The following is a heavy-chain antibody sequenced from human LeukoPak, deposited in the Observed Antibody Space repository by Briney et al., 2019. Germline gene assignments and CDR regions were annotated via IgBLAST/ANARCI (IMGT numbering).Heavy chain of an antibody. V-gene: IGHV3-23*01. D-gene: IGHD1-7*01. CDR1: GFTFSNYA. J-gene: IGHJ4*02. CDR2: ISGSGDST. CDR3: AKDLRSLELGPWDLANDY. Sequence: GGSLRLSCGASGFTFSNYAMTWVRQAPGKGLDWVSTISGSGDSTYYADSVKGRFTLSRDNSKNTLYLQMNSLRAEDTAIYYCAKDLRSLELGPWDLANDYWGQGTLVTVSS.